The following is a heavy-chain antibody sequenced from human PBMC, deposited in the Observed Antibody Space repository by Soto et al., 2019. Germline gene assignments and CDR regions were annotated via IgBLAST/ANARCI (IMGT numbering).Heavy chain of an antibody. V-gene: IGHV1-3*01. Sequence: XSVKVSCKASGYTFTRYGISWVRQAPGQRVEWMGGLXAGNGXTKDPPKGEGXXTIPRDTXXSTDYMELSSLRSEDTAVYYCARGSGYYYRDDYWGRGTLVTVSS. D-gene: IGHD3-22*01. J-gene: IGHJ4*02. CDR1: GYTFTRYG. CDR3: ARGSGYYYRDDY. CDR2: LXAGNGXT.